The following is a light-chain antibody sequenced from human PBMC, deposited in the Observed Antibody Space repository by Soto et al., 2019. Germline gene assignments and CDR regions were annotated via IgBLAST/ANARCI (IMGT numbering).Light chain of an antibody. V-gene: IGKV3-11*01. CDR1: RTVDGNY. CDR2: SAS. CDR3: HQRQSWPRT. J-gene: IGKJ1*01. Sequence: EVVLTQSPGTLSLSPGERATLSCRASRTVDGNYLAWYHQKPGQAPRLLIHSASTRAPGIPARFSGSGSGTDFTLTISDVQPEDFALYYCHQRQSWPRTFGQGTKVDIK.